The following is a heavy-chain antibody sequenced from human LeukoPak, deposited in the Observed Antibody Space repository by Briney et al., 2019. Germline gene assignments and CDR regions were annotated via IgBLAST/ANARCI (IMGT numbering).Heavy chain of an antibody. Sequence: SGTLSLTCAVSGGSIISSNWWSCVRQTPGKGLEWIGEIYHSGSTNYNPSLKSRVTISVDKSKNQFSLKLSSVTAADTAVYYCARAGGYYYGRDAFDIWGQGTMVTVSS. CDR1: GGSIISSNW. V-gene: IGHV4-4*02. CDR2: IYHSGST. J-gene: IGHJ3*02. CDR3: ARAGGYYYGRDAFDI. D-gene: IGHD3-22*01.